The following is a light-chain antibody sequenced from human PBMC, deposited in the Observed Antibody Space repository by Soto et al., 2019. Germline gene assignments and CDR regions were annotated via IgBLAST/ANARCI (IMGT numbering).Light chain of an antibody. J-gene: IGKJ5*01. V-gene: IGKV1-9*01. CDR3: QQLNSYPFT. Sequence: DIQLTQSPSFLSASVGDRATITCRASQGFSSYLAWYQQKPGQAPKLLIYAASTLQSGVPSRFSGSGSGTEFTLTISSLQPEDFASYYCQQLNSYPFTFGQGTRLEIK. CDR1: QGFSSY. CDR2: AAS.